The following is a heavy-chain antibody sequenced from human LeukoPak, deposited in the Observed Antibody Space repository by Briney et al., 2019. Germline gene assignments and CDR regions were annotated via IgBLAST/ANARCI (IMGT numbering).Heavy chain of an antibody. CDR3: ARSTNYYDGSNWFDP. J-gene: IGHJ5*02. CDR2: INPSGGST. V-gene: IGHV1-46*01. Sequence: ASVKVSCKASGYTFTSYYMHWVRQAPGQGLEWMGIINPSGGSTSYAQKFQGRVTMTRDTSTSTVYMELSSLRSEDTAVYYCARSTNYYDGSNWFDPWGQGTLVTVSS. CDR1: GYTFTSYY. D-gene: IGHD3-22*01.